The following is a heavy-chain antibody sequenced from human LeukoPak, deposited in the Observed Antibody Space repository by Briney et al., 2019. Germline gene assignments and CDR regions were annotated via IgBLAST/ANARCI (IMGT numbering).Heavy chain of an antibody. J-gene: IGHJ6*03. D-gene: IGHD1-26*01. V-gene: IGHV1-18*01. CDR2: ISAYNGNT. CDR1: GYTFTSYG. Sequence: ASVNVSCKASGYTFTSYGISWVRQAPGQGLEWMGWISAYNGNTTYVQKLQGRVTMTTDTSTSTAYMELRSLRSDDTAVYYCARSGSGSYYYYMDVWGKGTTVSVSS. CDR3: ARSGSGSYYYYMDV.